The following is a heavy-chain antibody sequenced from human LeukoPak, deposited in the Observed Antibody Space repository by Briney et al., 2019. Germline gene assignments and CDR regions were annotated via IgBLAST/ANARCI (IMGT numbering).Heavy chain of an antibody. Sequence: ASVKVSCQASGYTFTNYGISWVRQAPGQGLEWMGWISVYNGNTNYAQKLQGRVTMTTDTSTSTAYMELRSLRSDDTAVYYCARHQFCSGSTCYSNFDYWGQGTLVTVSS. V-gene: IGHV1-18*01. J-gene: IGHJ4*02. CDR1: GYTFTNYG. D-gene: IGHD2-15*01. CDR2: ISVYNGNT. CDR3: ARHQFCSGSTCYSNFDY.